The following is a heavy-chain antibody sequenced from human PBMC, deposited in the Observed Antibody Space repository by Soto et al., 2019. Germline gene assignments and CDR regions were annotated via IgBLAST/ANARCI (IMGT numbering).Heavy chain of an antibody. CDR2: IYHNGET. CDR1: GDSITAYC. J-gene: IGHJ6*02. V-gene: IGHV4-59*01. Sequence: QMQLQESGPGLLKPSETLSLICSVSGDSITAYCLSWIRQSPGKELEWIGYIYHNGETNYNPSLKSRVTISADTSKTQFSLRLSSVTAADTGVYYCARDKGGEFLKGSGMDVWGQGTTVIVSS. CDR3: ARDKGGEFLKGSGMDV. D-gene: IGHD3-10*01.